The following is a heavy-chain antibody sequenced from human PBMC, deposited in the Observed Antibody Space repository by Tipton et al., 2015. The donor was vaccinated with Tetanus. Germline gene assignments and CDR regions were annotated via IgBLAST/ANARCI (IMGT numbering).Heavy chain of an antibody. CDR1: GGSITSYY. CDR3: AKSFGSNWDYVDY. V-gene: IGHV4-59*01. J-gene: IGHJ4*02. CDR2: ISDSYDSGNT. Sequence: TLSLTCTVSGGSITSYYWTWIRQPPGKGLEWIGYISDSYDSGNTKYNPSLKSRVTISVNTSKNQFSLRLTSVTAADTAVYYCAKSFGSNWDYVDYGGQGTLVSVSS. D-gene: IGHD6-13*01.